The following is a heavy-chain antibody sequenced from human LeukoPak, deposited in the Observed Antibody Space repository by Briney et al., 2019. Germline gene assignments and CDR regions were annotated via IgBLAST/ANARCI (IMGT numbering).Heavy chain of an antibody. J-gene: IGHJ4*02. CDR3: AKLKRVGIAPFDD. D-gene: IGHD3-10*01. V-gene: IGHV3-23*01. CDR2: ISGSGNKT. Sequence: PGGSLRPSCAASGFTFSHFAMSWVRQAPGKGLHWVSTISGSGNKTYDADSVKGRFTISRDNSKNTLYLQMTGLRAEDTAVYYCAKLKRVGIAPFDDWGQGTLVTASS. CDR1: GFTFSHFA.